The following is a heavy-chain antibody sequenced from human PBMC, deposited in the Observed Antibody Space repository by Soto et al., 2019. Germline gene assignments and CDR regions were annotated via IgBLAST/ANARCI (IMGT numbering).Heavy chain of an antibody. CDR3: ARHGRGYSYGNLEYYFDS. CDR1: GVSISSSNYY. V-gene: IGHV4-39*01. D-gene: IGHD5-18*01. Sequence: SETLSLTCTVSGVSISSSNYYWGWIRQPPGKGLEWIGSIYYSGTTYYNPSLKSRVTISTDTSKNQFSLKLNSVTAADTAVYHCARHGRGYSYGNLEYYFDSWGQGTLVTVSS. J-gene: IGHJ4*02. CDR2: IYYSGTT.